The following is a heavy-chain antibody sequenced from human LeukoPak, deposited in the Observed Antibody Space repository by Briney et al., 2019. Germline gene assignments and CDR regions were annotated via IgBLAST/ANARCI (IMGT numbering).Heavy chain of an antibody. V-gene: IGHV4-61*02. Sequence: KPSETLSLTCTVSGGSISSGSYYWSWIRQPAGKGLEWIGRIYTSGSTNYNPSLKSRITISVDTSKNQFSLKLSSVTAADTAVYYCARDSHYSNDYDYRGQGTLVTVSS. CDR2: IYTSGST. CDR3: ARDSHYSNDYDY. J-gene: IGHJ4*02. CDR1: GGSISSGSYY. D-gene: IGHD4-11*01.